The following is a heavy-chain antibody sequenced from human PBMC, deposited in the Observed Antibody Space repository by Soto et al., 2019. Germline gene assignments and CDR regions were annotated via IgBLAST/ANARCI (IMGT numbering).Heavy chain of an antibody. V-gene: IGHV1-69*13. CDR2: IIPIFGTA. J-gene: IGHJ6*02. Sequence: EASVKVSCKASGGTFSSYAISWVRQAPGQGLEWMGGIIPIFGTANYAQKFQGRVTITADESTSTAYMELSSLRSEDTAVYYCARDLGRGYCSSTSCYRKVSGMDVWGQGTTVTVS. CDR1: GGTFSSYA. D-gene: IGHD2-2*02. CDR3: ARDLGRGYCSSTSCYRKVSGMDV.